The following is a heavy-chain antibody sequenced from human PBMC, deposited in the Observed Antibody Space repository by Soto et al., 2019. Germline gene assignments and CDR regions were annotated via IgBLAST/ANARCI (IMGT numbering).Heavy chain of an antibody. CDR1: GASVGSGGYY. Sequence: LSLTCTVSGASVGSGGYYWSWIRQVPGKGLEWIGYIKYSGTTHYSPSLKSRVNISFDKSKNQVFLNLGFVNGADTAVYFCARDVRDTGYSYWFDPWGQGILVTVSS. V-gene: IGHV4-31*03. J-gene: IGHJ5*02. CDR2: IKYSGTT. D-gene: IGHD3-9*01. CDR3: ARDVRDTGYSYWFDP.